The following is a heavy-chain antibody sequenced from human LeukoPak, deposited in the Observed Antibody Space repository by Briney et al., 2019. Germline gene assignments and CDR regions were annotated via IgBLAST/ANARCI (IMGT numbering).Heavy chain of an antibody. Sequence: ASVKVSCKVSGYTLTELPIHWVRQAPGEGLEWMGGFDPDDGETVYAQMFQGRVTMTEDTSSDTASMELSSLRSEDTAVYYCATGTSGSYYVGIVRPIDYSGQGTLVTVSS. CDR3: ATGTSGSYYVGIVRPIDY. CDR2: FDPDDGET. D-gene: IGHD1-26*01. J-gene: IGHJ4*02. CDR1: GYTLTELP. V-gene: IGHV1-24*01.